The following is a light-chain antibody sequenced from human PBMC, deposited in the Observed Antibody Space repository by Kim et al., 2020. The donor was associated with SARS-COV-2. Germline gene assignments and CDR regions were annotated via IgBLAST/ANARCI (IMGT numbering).Light chain of an antibody. CDR3: QQRSKWPIT. J-gene: IGKJ5*01. CDR2: DAS. Sequence: LSPGERATLSCRASQTVTYELAWYQQKPGQAPRRLIYDASNRATGVPTKFSGSGSGTDFTLTISSLEPEDFAVYYCQQRSKWPITFGQGTRLEIK. CDR1: QTVTYE. V-gene: IGKV3-11*01.